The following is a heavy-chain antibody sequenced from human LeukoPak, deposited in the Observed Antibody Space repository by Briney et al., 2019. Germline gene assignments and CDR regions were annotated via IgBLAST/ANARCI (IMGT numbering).Heavy chain of an antibody. CDR2: MYYDGSS. CDR3: ARRSDSGSDDGEDYFDY. D-gene: IGHD1-26*01. V-gene: IGHV4-39*01. CDR1: GGSINSGTFY. J-gene: IGHJ4*02. Sequence: SETLSLTCTVSGGSINSGTFYWGWIRQPPGKGLEWIGSMYYDGSSYYNPSLKSRVTTSVDTSKNQFSLKLTSVTAADTAVYFCARRSDSGSDDGEDYFDYWGQGTLVTVSS.